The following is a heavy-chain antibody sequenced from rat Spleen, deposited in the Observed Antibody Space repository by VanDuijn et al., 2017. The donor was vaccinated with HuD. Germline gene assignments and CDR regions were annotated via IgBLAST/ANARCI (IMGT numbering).Heavy chain of an antibody. V-gene: IGHV5-31*01. CDR3: ARLGTEAIGNWFSY. CDR1: GFTFNDYW. D-gene: IGHD1-11*01. Sequence: EVQLVESGGGLVQPGRSLKLSCVASGFTFNDYWMTWIRQAPGNGLKWVASVTETGDKSYYPDSVKGRFTVSRDNAKSTLYLQMDSLTSEDTATYYCARLGTEAIGNWFSYWGQGTLVTVSS. J-gene: IGHJ3*01. CDR2: VTETGDKS.